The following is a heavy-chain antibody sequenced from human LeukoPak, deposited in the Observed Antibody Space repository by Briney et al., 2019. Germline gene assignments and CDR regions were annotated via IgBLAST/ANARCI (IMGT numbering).Heavy chain of an antibody. CDR3: AREGSLSSSDAFDI. J-gene: IGHJ3*02. CDR1: AFTLSNYE. CDR2: IGIAGNT. V-gene: IGHV3-13*01. D-gene: IGHD6-6*01. Sequence: GGSLRLSCAASAFTLSNYEMHWVRLVLGKGLEWVSAIGIAGNTFYAGSVKGRFTISRENAKNSFHLQMNSLGAGDTAVYYCAREGSLSSSDAFDIWGQGTMVTVSS.